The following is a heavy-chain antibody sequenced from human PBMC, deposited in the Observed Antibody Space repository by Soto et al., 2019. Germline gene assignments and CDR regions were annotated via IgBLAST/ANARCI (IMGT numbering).Heavy chain of an antibody. D-gene: IGHD3-22*01. CDR2: INHSGST. V-gene: IGHV4-34*01. CDR3: ARGVWGEWNSSGLPGRYYYYYGMDV. Sequence: SETLSLTCAVYCGSFSGYYWSWIRQPPGKGLEWIGEINHSGSTNYNPSLKSRVTISVDTSKNQFSLKLSSVTAADTAVYYCARGVWGEWNSSGLPGRYYYYYGMDVWGQGTTVTVSS. J-gene: IGHJ6*02. CDR1: CGSFSGYY.